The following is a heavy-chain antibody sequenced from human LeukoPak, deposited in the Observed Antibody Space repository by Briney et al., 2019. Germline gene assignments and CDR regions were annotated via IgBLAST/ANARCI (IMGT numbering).Heavy chain of an antibody. CDR1: GGSISSGGYY. CDR3: AGRGLPDVDTAPISYYGMDV. V-gene: IGHV4-31*03. Sequence: SQTLSLTCTVSGGSISSGGYYWSWIRQPPGKGLEWIGEINHSGSTNYNPSLKSRVTISVDTSKNQFSLKLSSVTAADTAVYYCAGRGLPDVDTAPISYYGMDVWGQGTTVTVSS. J-gene: IGHJ6*02. CDR2: INHSGST. D-gene: IGHD5-18*01.